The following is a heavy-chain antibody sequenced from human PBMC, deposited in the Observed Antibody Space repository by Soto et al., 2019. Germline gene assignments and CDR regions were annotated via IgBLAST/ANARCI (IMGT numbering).Heavy chain of an antibody. D-gene: IGHD5-18*01. CDR1: GDKVSSTSAG. V-gene: IGHV6-1*01. J-gene: IGHJ4*02. CDR3: ARDQDTVYDY. CDR2: TYYRSKWYT. Sequence: SQTLSLTCAISGDKVSSTSAGWDWIRQSPSRGLEWLGRTYYRSKWYTDYEVSMKSRITINADTSKNQFSLQLNSVTPEDTAVYYCARDQDTVYDYWGQGTLVTVSS.